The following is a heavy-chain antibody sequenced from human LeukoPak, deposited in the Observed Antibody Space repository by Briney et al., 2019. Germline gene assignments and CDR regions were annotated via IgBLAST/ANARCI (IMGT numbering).Heavy chain of an antibody. Sequence: ASVKVSCKASGYSFTAYYMHWVRQAPGQGLEYMGWINPNSGGTNSSQKLQDRVTLTRDTSISTAYMELMSLTSDDTAVYYCARAYGSGSSYHPDYWAEGTLVTVSS. J-gene: IGHJ4*02. V-gene: IGHV1-2*02. CDR1: GYSFTAYY. D-gene: IGHD3-10*01. CDR2: INPNSGGT. CDR3: ARAYGSGSSYHPDY.